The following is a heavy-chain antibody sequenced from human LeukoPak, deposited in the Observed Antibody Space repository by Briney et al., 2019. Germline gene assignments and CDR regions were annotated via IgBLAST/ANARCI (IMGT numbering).Heavy chain of an antibody. CDR1: GFTFSSYA. CDR3: ARDLPGGRWPQQSDY. J-gene: IGHJ4*02. CDR2: ISYDGSNK. D-gene: IGHD5-24*01. V-gene: IGHV3-30*04. Sequence: GGSLRLSCAASGFTFSSYAMHWVRQAPGKGLEWVAVISYDGSNKYYADSVKGRFTISRDNSKNTLYLQMNSLRAEDTAVYYCARDLPGGRWPQQSDYWGQGTLVTVSS.